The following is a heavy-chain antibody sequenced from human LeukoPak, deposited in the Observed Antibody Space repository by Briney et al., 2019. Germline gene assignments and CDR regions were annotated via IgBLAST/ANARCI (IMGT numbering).Heavy chain of an antibody. Sequence: PGRSLRLSCAASGFTFSSYGMHWVRQAPGKGLEWVAFIRYDGSNKYYADSVKGRFTISRDNSKNTLYLQMNSLRAEDTAVYYCAKANSSSWELDYWGQGTLVTVSS. CDR1: GFTFSSYG. J-gene: IGHJ4*02. D-gene: IGHD6-13*01. CDR3: AKANSSSWELDY. V-gene: IGHV3-30*02. CDR2: IRYDGSNK.